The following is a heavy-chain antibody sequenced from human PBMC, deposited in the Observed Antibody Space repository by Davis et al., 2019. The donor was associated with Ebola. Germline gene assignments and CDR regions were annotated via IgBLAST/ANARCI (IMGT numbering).Heavy chain of an antibody. CDR3: AKGNTMVQGYGMDV. J-gene: IGHJ6*02. V-gene: IGHV3-9*01. CDR1: GFTFDDYA. Sequence: SLKISCAASGFTFDDYAMHWVRQAPGKGLEWVSGISWNSGSIGYADSVKGRFTISRDNAKNSLYLQMNSLRAEDTALYYCAKGNTMVQGYGMDVWGQGTTVTVSS. D-gene: IGHD3-10*01. CDR2: ISWNSGSI.